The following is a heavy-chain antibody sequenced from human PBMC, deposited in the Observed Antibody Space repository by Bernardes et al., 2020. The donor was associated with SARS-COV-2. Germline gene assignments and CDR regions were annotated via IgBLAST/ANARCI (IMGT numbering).Heavy chain of an antibody. CDR1: GFTFSSYW. CDR2: INSDGSNR. Sequence: GGSLRLSCTASGFTFSSYWMHWVRQAPGKGLVWVSRINSDGSNRSYADSVMGRFTISRDNAKNTLYVQMNSLRAEDTAVYYCARETIAVAGTGMDVWGQGTTVTVSS. V-gene: IGHV3-74*01. D-gene: IGHD6-13*01. CDR3: ARETIAVAGTGMDV. J-gene: IGHJ6*02.